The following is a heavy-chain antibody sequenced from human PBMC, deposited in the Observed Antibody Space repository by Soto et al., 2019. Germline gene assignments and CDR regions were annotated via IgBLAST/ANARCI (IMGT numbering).Heavy chain of an antibody. CDR1: GGSFSGYY. Sequence: QVQLQQWGAGLLKPSETLSPTSAVYGGSFSGYYWSWIRQPPGKGLEWIGEINHSGSTNYNPSLKSRVTLAVDTSKNQFSLKLSSVTAADTAVYYCARGKVVRGSYVTLDYWGQGTLVTVSS. V-gene: IGHV4-34*01. CDR2: INHSGST. CDR3: ARGKVVRGSYVTLDY. J-gene: IGHJ4*02. D-gene: IGHD3-10*01.